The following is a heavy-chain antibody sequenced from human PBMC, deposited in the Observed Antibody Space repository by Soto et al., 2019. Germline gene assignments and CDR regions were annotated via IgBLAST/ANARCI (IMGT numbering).Heavy chain of an antibody. CDR2: IYWNCIE. D-gene: IGHD3-10*01. Sequence: QITLEESGPAVVKPTQTLTLTCTFSGFSLSNSGESVGWIRQPPGKALEWLGLIYWNCIERYNPSLKRRLSITKDTSKNHVRLTVTNMDPVDTATYFCAHGDPLDFHYWGQGTLVTVSP. V-gene: IGHV2-5*01. CDR1: GFSLSNSGES. J-gene: IGHJ4*02. CDR3: AHGDPLDFHY.